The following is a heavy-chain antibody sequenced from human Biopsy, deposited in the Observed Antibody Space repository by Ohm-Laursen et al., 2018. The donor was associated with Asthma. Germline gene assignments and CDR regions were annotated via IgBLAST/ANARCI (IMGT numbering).Heavy chain of an antibody. J-gene: IGHJ1*01. D-gene: IGHD3-3*02. Sequence: SLRLSCAASGFPFSTYAMSWVRQAPGKGLEWVANIKHDGTEKNHVDSLKGRFTISRDNAKNSLYLQMNSLRAEDTAVYYCARTFHFWSPYHAEHYQLWGQGTLVTVPS. CDR3: ARTFHFWSPYHAEHYQL. V-gene: IGHV3-7*01. CDR1: GFPFSTYA. CDR2: IKHDGTEK.